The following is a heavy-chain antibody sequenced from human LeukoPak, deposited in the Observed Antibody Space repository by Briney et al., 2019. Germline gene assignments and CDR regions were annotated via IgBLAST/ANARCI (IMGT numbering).Heavy chain of an antibody. CDR2: ISYDGSNK. D-gene: IGHD3-10*01. CDR3: ARADRGLLDY. Sequence: GGSLRLSCAASGFTFSSYAMHWVRQAPGKGLEWVAVISYDGSNKYYADSVKGRFTISRDNSKNTLYLQMNSLRAEDTAVYYCARADRGLLDYWGQGTLVTVSS. CDR1: GFTFSSYA. V-gene: IGHV3-30*14. J-gene: IGHJ4*02.